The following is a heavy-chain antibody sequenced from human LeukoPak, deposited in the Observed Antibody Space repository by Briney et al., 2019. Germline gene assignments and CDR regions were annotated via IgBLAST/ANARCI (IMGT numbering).Heavy chain of an antibody. CDR1: GGSISTYY. D-gene: IGHD6-19*01. CDR2: IHTSGST. Sequence: SETLSLTCSVSGGSISTYYWSWIRQSAGKGLEWIGRIHTSGSTNYNPYLKSRVTMSVDASKNQFSLKVSSVTAADTGVYYCARAPEVSRGLLLDWWGQGSLLTVPS. CDR3: ARAPEVSRGLLLDW. V-gene: IGHV4-4*07. J-gene: IGHJ4*02.